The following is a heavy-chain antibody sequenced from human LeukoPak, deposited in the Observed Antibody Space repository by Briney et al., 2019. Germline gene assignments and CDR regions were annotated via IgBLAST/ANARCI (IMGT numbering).Heavy chain of an antibody. CDR3: ARFLGVRDYFDY. J-gene: IGHJ4*02. D-gene: IGHD3-10*01. V-gene: IGHV4-34*01. Sequence: PSETLSLTCAVYGGSFSGYYWGWIRQPPGKGLEWIGEINHSGSTNYNPSLKSRVTISVDTSKNQFSLKLSSVTAADTAVYYCARFLGVRDYFDYWGQGTLVTVSS. CDR2: INHSGST. CDR1: GGSFSGYY.